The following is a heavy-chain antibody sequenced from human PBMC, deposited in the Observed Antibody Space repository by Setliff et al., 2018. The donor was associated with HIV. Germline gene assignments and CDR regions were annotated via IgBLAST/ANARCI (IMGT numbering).Heavy chain of an antibody. D-gene: IGHD2-15*01. V-gene: IGHV1-2*02. CDR3: VKGAGGYYDY. CDR1: GYSLAGYP. CDR2: INPNSGDT. Sequence: GASVKVSCKTSGYSLAGYPLHWVRQAPGQGLEWMGWINPNSGDTNYAQKFQGRVTMTRDTSLQTAYMELSRLRSDDTAVYYCVKGAGGYYDYWSQGALVTVSP. J-gene: IGHJ4*02.